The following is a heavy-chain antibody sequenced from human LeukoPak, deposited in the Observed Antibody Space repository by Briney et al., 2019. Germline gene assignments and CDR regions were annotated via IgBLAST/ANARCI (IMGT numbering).Heavy chain of an antibody. V-gene: IGHV1-69*13. J-gene: IGHJ6*02. CDR1: GGTFSSYA. D-gene: IGHD6-19*01. CDR2: IIPIFGTA. Sequence: GASVKVSFKASGGTFSSYAISWVRQAPGQGLEWMGGIIPIFGTANYAQKFQGRVTITADESTSTAYMELSSLRSEDTAVYYCARDRIAVAPSTRGYYGMDVWGQGTTVTVSS. CDR3: ARDRIAVAPSTRGYYGMDV.